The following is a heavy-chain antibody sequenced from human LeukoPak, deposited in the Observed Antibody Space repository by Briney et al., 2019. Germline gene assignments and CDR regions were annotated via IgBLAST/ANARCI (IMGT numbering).Heavy chain of an antibody. CDR1: GASISSYY. V-gene: IGHV4-59*01. Sequence: SETLSLTCTVSGASISSYYWSWIRQPPRQGLEWIGYVHHSGTTNYNPSLESRVTISLDTSKNQFSLKLSSVTAADTAVYYCARVWSLLEQGDAVDIWGQGTMVTVSS. CDR3: ARVWSLLEQGDAVDI. CDR2: VHHSGTT. D-gene: IGHD1/OR15-1a*01. J-gene: IGHJ3*02.